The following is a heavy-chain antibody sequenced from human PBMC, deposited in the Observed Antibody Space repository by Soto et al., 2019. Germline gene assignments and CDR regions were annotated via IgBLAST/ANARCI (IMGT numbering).Heavy chain of an antibody. CDR1: GGTFSSYA. Sequence: ASVKVSCKASGGTFSSYAISWVRQAPGQGLEWMGGIIPIFGTANYAQKFQGRVTITADESTSTAYMELSSLRSEDTAVYYCARSQDYYDSSGYLDYWGQGALVTVSS. V-gene: IGHV1-69*13. CDR2: IIPIFGTA. CDR3: ARSQDYYDSSGYLDY. J-gene: IGHJ4*02. D-gene: IGHD3-22*01.